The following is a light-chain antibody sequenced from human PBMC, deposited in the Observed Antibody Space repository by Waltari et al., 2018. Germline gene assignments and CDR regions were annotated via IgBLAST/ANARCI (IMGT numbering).Light chain of an antibody. CDR1: QSIYDN. J-gene: IGKJ5*01. Sequence: EVVMTQSPATLFVSPGERATLSCRASQSIYDNLAWYQHHPGQAPRLLIYRASTRATVIPARFSGRGSGTEFTLTISSLQSEDSAVYYCQQYNRWPPITFGQGTRLEIK. CDR3: QQYNRWPPIT. V-gene: IGKV3-15*01. CDR2: RAS.